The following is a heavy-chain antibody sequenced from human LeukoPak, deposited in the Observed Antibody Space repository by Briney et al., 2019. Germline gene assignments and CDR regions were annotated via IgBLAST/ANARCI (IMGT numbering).Heavy chain of an antibody. V-gene: IGHV3-48*04. CDR3: ARTPPNHYDSSGYYSHYDY. D-gene: IGHD3-22*01. CDR1: GFTFSSYS. CDR2: ISTSSSVI. Sequence: PGGSLRLSCAASGFTFSSYSMNWVRQAPGKGLEWVSYISTSSSVIYYADSVKGRFTISRDNAKNSLYLQMSSLRAEDTAVYYCARTPPNHYDSSGYYSHYDYWGQGTLVTVSS. J-gene: IGHJ4*02.